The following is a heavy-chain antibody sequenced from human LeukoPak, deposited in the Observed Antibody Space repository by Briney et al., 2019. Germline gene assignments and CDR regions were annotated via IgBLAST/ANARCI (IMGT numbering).Heavy chain of an antibody. V-gene: IGHV3-53*01. Sequence: GGSLTLSCAASGFTVSSNYMSWVRHAPGKGLEWVSIIYTGGSTYYADSVKGRFTISRDTSKNTLYLQMNSLRVEDTAVYYCARARGGTYYFGSGWDYWGQGTLVTVSS. D-gene: IGHD3-10*01. CDR2: IYTGGST. CDR1: GFTVSSNY. J-gene: IGHJ4*02. CDR3: ARARGGTYYFGSGWDY.